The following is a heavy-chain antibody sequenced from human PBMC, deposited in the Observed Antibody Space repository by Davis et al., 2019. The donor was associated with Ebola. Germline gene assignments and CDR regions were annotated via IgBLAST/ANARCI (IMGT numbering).Heavy chain of an antibody. Sequence: AASVKVSCKASGYTFNSYSFNWVRQAPGQGLEWMGRISHYDFSTNYGEKFQGRLTLTTDTSTSTVYMELRSLTSDDTAEYYCARGRNGGWDFDYWGQGTRVTVSS. J-gene: IGHJ4*02. D-gene: IGHD6-19*01. CDR3: ARGRNGGWDFDY. V-gene: IGHV1-18*01. CDR1: GYTFNSYS. CDR2: ISHYDFST.